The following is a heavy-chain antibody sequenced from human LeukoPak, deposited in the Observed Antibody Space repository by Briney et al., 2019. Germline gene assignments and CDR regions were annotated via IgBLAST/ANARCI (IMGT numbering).Heavy chain of an antibody. CDR2: IHYSGST. J-gene: IGHJ4*02. Sequence: PSETLSLTCTVSGGSTSRYYWSWIRQPPGKSLEWIGYIHYSGSTTYNPSLKSRVTISIDTSKNHFSLNLRSVTAADTAVYYCAREGGGNSVWGQGTLVTVSS. CDR1: GGSTSRYY. CDR3: AREGGGNSV. D-gene: IGHD4-23*01. V-gene: IGHV4-59*12.